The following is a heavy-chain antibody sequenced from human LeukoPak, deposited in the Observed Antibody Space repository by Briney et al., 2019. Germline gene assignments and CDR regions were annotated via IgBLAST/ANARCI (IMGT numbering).Heavy chain of an antibody. D-gene: IGHD3-22*01. V-gene: IGHV1-46*01. CDR2: INPSGGST. CDR3: ARVRSGYYYFDY. CDR1: GYSFTSYY. J-gene: IGHJ4*02. Sequence: ASVKVSCKASGYSFTSYYMHWVRQAPGQGLEWMGIINPSGGSTNYAQKFQGRVTMTRDTSTSTVYMELSSLRSEDTAVYYCARVRSGYYYFDYWGRGTLVTVSS.